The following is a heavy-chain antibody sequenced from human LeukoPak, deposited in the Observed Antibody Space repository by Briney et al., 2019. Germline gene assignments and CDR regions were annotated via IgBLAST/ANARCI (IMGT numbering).Heavy chain of an antibody. CDR1: GGSISSSSYY. CDR3: ARGRDFWSGYNDY. Sequence: SETLSLTCTVSGGSISSSSYYWGWIRQPPGKGLEWIGSIYYSGSTYYNPSLKSRVTISVDTSKNQFSLKLSSVTAADTAVYYCARGRDFWSGYNDYWGQGTLVTVSS. J-gene: IGHJ4*02. CDR2: IYYSGST. D-gene: IGHD3-3*01. V-gene: IGHV4-39*07.